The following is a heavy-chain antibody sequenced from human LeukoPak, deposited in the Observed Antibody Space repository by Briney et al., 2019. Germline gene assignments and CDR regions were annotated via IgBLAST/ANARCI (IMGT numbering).Heavy chain of an antibody. CDR2: INHSGST. D-gene: IGHD1-26*01. V-gene: IGHV4-34*01. CDR1: GGSFSGYY. Sequence: SETLSLTCAVYGGSFSGYYWSWIRQPPGKGLEWIGEINHSGSTNYNPSLKSRVTISVDTSKNQFSLKLSSVTAADTAVYYCARLKAIPSRGPYYYYYYYMDVWGKGTTVTISS. CDR3: ARLKAIPSRGPYYYYYYYMDV. J-gene: IGHJ6*03.